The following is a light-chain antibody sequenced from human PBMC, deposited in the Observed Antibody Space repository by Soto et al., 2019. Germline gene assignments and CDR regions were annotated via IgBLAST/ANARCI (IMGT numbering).Light chain of an antibody. CDR3: QTWVTGIQV. Sequence: QSVLTQSPSVSASLGASVKLTCTLSSGHSSYAIAWHQQQPEKGPRYLMKLNSDGSHSKGDGIPDRFSGSSSGAERYLTISSLQSEDEADYYCQTWVTGIQVFGGGTKLTVL. CDR2: LNSDGSH. V-gene: IGLV4-69*01. CDR1: SGHSSYA. J-gene: IGLJ2*01.